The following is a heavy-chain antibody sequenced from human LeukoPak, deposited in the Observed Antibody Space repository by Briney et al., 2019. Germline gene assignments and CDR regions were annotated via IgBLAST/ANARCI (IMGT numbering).Heavy chain of an antibody. V-gene: IGHV3-21*01. CDR3: ARGRYFDWLFYPRTEPNDY. CDR1: GFTFSSYI. J-gene: IGHJ4*02. CDR2: ISRSSSYI. Sequence: PGGSLPLSRAASGFTFSSYIMHWLRQAPGRGLEWVSSISRSSSYIYYAASVKGRSTISRDNAKNSLYLQMNSLRAEDTAVYYCARGRYFDWLFYPRTEPNDYWGQGTLVTLSS. D-gene: IGHD3-9*01.